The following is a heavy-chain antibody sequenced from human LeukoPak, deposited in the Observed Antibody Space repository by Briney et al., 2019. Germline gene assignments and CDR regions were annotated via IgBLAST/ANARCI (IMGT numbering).Heavy chain of an antibody. CDR2: IKEDGTET. CDR1: GFMFSSNW. J-gene: IGHJ4*02. CDR3: AKEGRSLQTY. V-gene: IGHV3-7*03. Sequence: GGSLRLSCAASGFMFSSNWMSWVRLAPGKGLEWVANIKEDGTETYYVDSVKGRFTISRDNAKNSLYLQMNSLRVEDTAVYYCAKEGRSLQTYWGQGTLVTVS. D-gene: IGHD5-24*01.